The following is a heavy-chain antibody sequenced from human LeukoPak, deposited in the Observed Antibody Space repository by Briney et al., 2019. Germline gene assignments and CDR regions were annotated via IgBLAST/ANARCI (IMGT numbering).Heavy chain of an antibody. Sequence: GESLKISFKGSGYSFNTYWIGWVRQMPGKGLEWMGIIYAGDSDTRYSPSFQGQVTMSVDKSINTAYLQWSSLRASDTAMYFCARHMGRVTAIPFDYWGQGTLVTVSS. J-gene: IGHJ4*02. D-gene: IGHD2-21*02. CDR2: IYAGDSDT. CDR1: GYSFNTYW. V-gene: IGHV5-51*01. CDR3: ARHMGRVTAIPFDY.